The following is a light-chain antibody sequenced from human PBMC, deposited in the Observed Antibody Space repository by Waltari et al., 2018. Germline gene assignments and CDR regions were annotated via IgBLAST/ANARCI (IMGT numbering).Light chain of an antibody. CDR1: PSVSRF. V-gene: IGKV3-20*01. CDR2: GAS. Sequence: ELVLTPSPGTLSLSPGERGTLSCRASPSVSRFLAWYQQKPGQAPRLLIYGASTRATGIPDRFSGSGSGTDFSLTISRLEPEDFAVYYCQKYDRLPATFGQGTKVEIK. J-gene: IGKJ1*01. CDR3: QKYDRLPAT.